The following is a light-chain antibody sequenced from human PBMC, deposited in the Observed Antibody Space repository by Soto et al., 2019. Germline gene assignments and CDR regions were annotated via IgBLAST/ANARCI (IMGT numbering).Light chain of an antibody. CDR3: SSYTSSSTLV. CDR2: DVS. J-gene: IGLJ1*01. CDR1: SSDVGGYNF. V-gene: IGLV2-14*01. Sequence: QSALTQPASVSGSPGQSITISCTGTSSDVGGYNFVSWYQQHPGKAPKLMIYDVSNRPSGVSNRFSGSKSCNTASLTISGLQAEDEAAYYCSSYTSSSTLVFGTGTKLTVL.